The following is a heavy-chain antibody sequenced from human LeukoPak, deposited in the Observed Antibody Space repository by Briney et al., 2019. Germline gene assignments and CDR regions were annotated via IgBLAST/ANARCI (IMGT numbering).Heavy chain of an antibody. CDR1: GFTFSSYW. J-gene: IGHJ6*03. V-gene: IGHV3-7*01. Sequence: GGPLRLSCAASGFTFSSYWMSWVRQAPGKGLEWVANIKQDGSEKYYVDSVKGRFTISRDNAKNSLYLQMNSLRAEDTAVYYCARASIAVAPYYYYYMDVWGKGTTVTISS. CDR3: ARASIAVAPYYYYYMDV. D-gene: IGHD6-19*01. CDR2: IKQDGSEK.